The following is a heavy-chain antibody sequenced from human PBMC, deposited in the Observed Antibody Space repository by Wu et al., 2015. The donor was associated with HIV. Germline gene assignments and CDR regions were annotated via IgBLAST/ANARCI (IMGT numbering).Heavy chain of an antibody. CDR3: ARWSCSSTTCFGYDY. V-gene: IGHV4-38-2*01. J-gene: IGHJ4*02. CDR1: GSSIRSDYY. CDR2: FYHTGST. Sequence: QVQLQESGPGLVKPSETLSLTCGVSGSSIRSDYYWGWIRQPPGKGLEWIGTFYHTGSTYYNPSLKSRVSISVDTSNNQFSLKLSSVIAADTAVYYCARWSCSSTTCFGYDYWGQGTLVTVSS. D-gene: IGHD2-2*01.